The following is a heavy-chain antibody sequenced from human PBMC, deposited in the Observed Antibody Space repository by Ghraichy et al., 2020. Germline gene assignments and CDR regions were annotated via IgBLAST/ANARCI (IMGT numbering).Heavy chain of an antibody. D-gene: IGHD3-10*01. Sequence: SVKVSCKASGGTFNKYAINWVRQAPGQGLEWMGGIIPMFGTTNYAERFQGRVTIAADKLTNTAYMELSRLRSEDTAVYYCAREDFGSGRTDPWGQGTLVTVSS. CDR3: AREDFGSGRTDP. J-gene: IGHJ5*02. V-gene: IGHV1-69*06. CDR1: GGTFNKYA. CDR2: IIPMFGTT.